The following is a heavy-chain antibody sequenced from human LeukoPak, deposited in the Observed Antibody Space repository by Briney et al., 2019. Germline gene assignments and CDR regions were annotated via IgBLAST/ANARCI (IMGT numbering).Heavy chain of an antibody. CDR1: GFTFSSYW. CDR2: IAGDGST. Sequence: GGSLRLSCAASGFTFSSYWMHWVRQAPGKGLVWVSRIAGDGSTVYADSVKGRFTISRDNAKDTVYLQMNSLRVEDTAVYYCIGSGGWPGYWGQGTLVTVSS. J-gene: IGHJ4*02. V-gene: IGHV3-74*01. CDR3: IGSGGWPGY. D-gene: IGHD1-26*01.